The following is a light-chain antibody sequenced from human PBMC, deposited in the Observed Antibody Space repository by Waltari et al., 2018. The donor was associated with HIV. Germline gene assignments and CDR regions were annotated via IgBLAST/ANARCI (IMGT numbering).Light chain of an antibody. CDR2: RNN. CDR1: SSNIGRNY. Sequence: QSVLTQPPSASGTPGQRVTISCSGSSSNIGRNYVYWYQQLPRTAPKPLIHRNNQRPSGVPDRFSGSKSGTSVSLAISGLRSEDEADYYCAAWDDRLSGWVCGGGTKLTV. J-gene: IGLJ3*02. CDR3: AAWDDRLSGWV. V-gene: IGLV1-47*01.